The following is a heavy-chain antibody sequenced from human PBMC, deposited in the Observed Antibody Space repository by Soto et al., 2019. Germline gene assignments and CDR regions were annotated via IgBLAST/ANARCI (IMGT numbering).Heavy chain of an antibody. V-gene: IGHV3-9*01. J-gene: IGHJ1*01. CDR1: GFTFDDYA. CDR2: ISWNSGSI. CDR3: AKDKTHSSSWSPFAEYFQH. Sequence: PGGSLRLSCAASGFTFDDYAMHWVRQAPGKGLEWVSGISWNSGSIGYADSVKGRFTISRDNAKNSLYLQMNSLRAEDTALYYCAKDKTHSSSWSPFAEYFQHWGQGTLVTVSS. D-gene: IGHD6-13*01.